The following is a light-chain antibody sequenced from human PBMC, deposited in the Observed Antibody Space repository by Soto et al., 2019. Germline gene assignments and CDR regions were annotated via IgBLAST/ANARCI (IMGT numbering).Light chain of an antibody. Sequence: EIVMTQSPGTLSLSPGERGTLSCRASQSVSSSYLAWYQQRPGQAPRLLIYEASNRATGIPARFSGSGSGTDFTLTISSLEPEDFAVYYCQQRSKWPGTFGQGTKVDI. CDR1: QSVSSSY. CDR3: QQRSKWPGT. CDR2: EAS. J-gene: IGKJ2*01. V-gene: IGKV3-11*01.